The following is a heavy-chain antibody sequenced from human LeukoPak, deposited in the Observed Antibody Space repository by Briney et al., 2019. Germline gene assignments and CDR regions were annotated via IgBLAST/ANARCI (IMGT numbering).Heavy chain of an antibody. CDR3: ARSTGSYYS. Sequence: GGSLRLSCAASGFTFSRYSMNWVRQAPGKGLEWVSYIRDNSDTTYYADSVKGRFTISRDSAKNSLYLQMDSLRAEDTAVYYCARSTGSYYSWGQGTLVTVSS. J-gene: IGHJ4*02. CDR1: GFTFSRYS. D-gene: IGHD1-26*01. CDR2: IRDNSDTT. V-gene: IGHV3-48*01.